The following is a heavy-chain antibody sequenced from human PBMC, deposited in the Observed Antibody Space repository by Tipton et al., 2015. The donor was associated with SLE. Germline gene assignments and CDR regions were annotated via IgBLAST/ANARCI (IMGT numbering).Heavy chain of an antibody. D-gene: IGHD1-26*01. CDR2: ISAENGKT. CDR3: ARGGGSYLMDF. J-gene: IGHJ4*02. Sequence: QSGPEVKKPGASMKVSCKASGYMFTSFEINWVRQAPGQGPEWMGWISAENGKTDYAEKFQDRVTLTTDTSTSTAYMDVWSLRSGDTAVYYCARGGGSYLMDFWGQGTLVTVSS. CDR1: GYMFTSFE. V-gene: IGHV1-18*01.